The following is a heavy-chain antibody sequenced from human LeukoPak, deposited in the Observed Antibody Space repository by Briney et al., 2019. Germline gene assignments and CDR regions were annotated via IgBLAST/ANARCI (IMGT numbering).Heavy chain of an antibody. D-gene: IGHD1-26*01. CDR2: ISGSGGST. V-gene: IGHV3-23*01. J-gene: IGHJ4*02. Sequence: GGSLRLSCAASGFTFSSYAMSWVRQAPGKGLEWVSAISGSGGSTYYADSVKGRFTISRDNSKNTLYLQMNSLRAEDTAVYYCARDPSKVGATHFDYWGQGTLVTVSS. CDR3: ARDPSKVGATHFDY. CDR1: GFTFSSYA.